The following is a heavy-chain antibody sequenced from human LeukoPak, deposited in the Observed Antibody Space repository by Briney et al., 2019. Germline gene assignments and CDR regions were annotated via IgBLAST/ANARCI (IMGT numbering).Heavy chain of an antibody. D-gene: IGHD3-22*01. V-gene: IGHV3-49*04. CDR3: AKDLGYYYDSSGINDAFDI. Sequence: GGSLRLSCAASGFTFSSYEMNWVRQAPGKGLEWVGFIRSKAYGGTTEYAASVKGRFSISRDDSKSIAYLQMNSLKTEDTAVYYCAKDLGYYYDSSGINDAFDIWGQGTMVTVSS. CDR2: IRSKAYGGTT. J-gene: IGHJ3*02. CDR1: GFTFSSYE.